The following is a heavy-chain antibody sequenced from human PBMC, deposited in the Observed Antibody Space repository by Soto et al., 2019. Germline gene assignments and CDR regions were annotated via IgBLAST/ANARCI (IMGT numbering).Heavy chain of an antibody. CDR3: ARDPGYSSSSNWFDP. CDR1: GSSFTSYG. CDR2: ISAYDGNT. D-gene: IGHD6-6*01. V-gene: IGHV1-18*04. J-gene: IGHJ5*02. Sequence: ASVKVSCKASGSSFTSYGISWVRQAPGQGLEWMGWISAYDGNTNYAQKLQGRVTMTTDTSTSTAYMELRSLRSDDTAVYYCARDPGYSSSSNWFDPWGQGTLVTVSS.